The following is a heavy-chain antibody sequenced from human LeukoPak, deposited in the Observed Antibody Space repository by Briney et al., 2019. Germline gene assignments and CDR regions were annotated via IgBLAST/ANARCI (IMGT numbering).Heavy chain of an antibody. D-gene: IGHD3-22*01. V-gene: IGHV1-8*01. CDR3: ARGVPTYYYDSSGYYPGY. Sequence: EASVKVSCKASGYTFTRYDINWVRQATGQGLEWMGWMNPNSGNTGYAQKFQGRVTMTRNTSISTAYMELSSLRSEDTAVYYCARGVPTYYYDSSGYYPGYWGQGTLVTVSS. J-gene: IGHJ4*02. CDR1: GYTFTRYD. CDR2: MNPNSGNT.